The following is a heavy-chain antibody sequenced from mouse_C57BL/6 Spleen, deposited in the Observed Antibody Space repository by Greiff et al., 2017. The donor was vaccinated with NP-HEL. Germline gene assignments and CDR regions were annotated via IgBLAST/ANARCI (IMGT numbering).Heavy chain of an antibody. D-gene: IGHD2-1*01. V-gene: IGHV5-6*01. Sequence: VQLKESGGDLVKPGGSLKLSCAASGFTFSSYGMSWVRQTPDKRLEWVATISSGGSYTYYPDSVKGRFTISRDNAKNTLYLQMSSLKSEDTAMYYCARHGYYDYYAMDYWGQGTSVTVSS. CDR1: GFTFSSYG. CDR2: ISSGGSYT. J-gene: IGHJ4*01. CDR3: ARHGYYDYYAMDY.